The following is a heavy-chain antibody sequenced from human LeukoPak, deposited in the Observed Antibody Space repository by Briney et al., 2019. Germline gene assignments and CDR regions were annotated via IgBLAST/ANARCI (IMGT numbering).Heavy chain of an antibody. CDR3: ARHRSNYYFDY. CDR1: GGSISSYY. CDR2: IYYSGST. D-gene: IGHD1-26*01. V-gene: IGHV4-59*08. Sequence: SETLSLICTVSGGSISSYYWSWIRQPPGKGLEWIGYIYYSGSTNYNPSLKSRVTISVDTSKNQFSLKLSSVTAADTAVYYCARHRSNYYFDYWGQGTLVTVSS. J-gene: IGHJ4*02.